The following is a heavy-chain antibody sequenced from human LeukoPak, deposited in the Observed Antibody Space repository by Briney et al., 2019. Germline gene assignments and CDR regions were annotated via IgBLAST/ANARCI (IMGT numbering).Heavy chain of an antibody. J-gene: IGHJ6*03. CDR1: GYTFTSYD. V-gene: IGHV1-8*01. D-gene: IGHD6-13*01. Sequence: ASAKVSCKASGYTFTSYDINWVRQATGQGLEWMGWMNPNSGNTGYAQKFQGRVTMTRNTSISTAYMELSSLRSEDTAVYYCSTRGAMATAGTDYYMELWGKGTTVTVSS. CDR3: STRGAMATAGTDYYMEL. CDR2: MNPNSGNT.